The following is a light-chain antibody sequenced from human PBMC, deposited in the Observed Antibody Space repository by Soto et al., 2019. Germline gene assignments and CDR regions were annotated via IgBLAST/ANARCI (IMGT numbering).Light chain of an antibody. J-gene: IGLJ1*01. Sequence: QSVLTQPASVSGSPGQSITISCTGTSSDIGAYNYVSWYQQLPGKAPKVMIYDVSNRPSGVSDRFSGSKSGNTASLSISGLLAEDEADYYCNSYTRSSAYDFGTGTKVTVL. CDR1: SSDIGAYNY. CDR2: DVS. CDR3: NSYTRSSAYD. V-gene: IGLV2-14*03.